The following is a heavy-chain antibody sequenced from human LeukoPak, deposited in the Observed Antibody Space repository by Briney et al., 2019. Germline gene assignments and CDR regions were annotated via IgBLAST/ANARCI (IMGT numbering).Heavy chain of an antibody. CDR1: GGSITSSNW. CDR3: ATAGSSSWYKYFQH. J-gene: IGHJ1*01. CDR2: VYHSGST. Sequence: SGTLSLTCGVSGGSITSSNWRTWVRQPPGMGLEWIGEVYHSGSTYYNPSVKSRVTISVDKSKNKFSLRLSSVTAADTAVYYCATAGSSSWYKYFQHWGQGTLVTVSS. D-gene: IGHD6-13*01. V-gene: IGHV4-4*02.